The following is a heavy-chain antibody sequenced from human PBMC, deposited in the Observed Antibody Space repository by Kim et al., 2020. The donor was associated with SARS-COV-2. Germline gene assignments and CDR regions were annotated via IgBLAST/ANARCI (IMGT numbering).Heavy chain of an antibody. V-gene: IGHV4-59*13. CDR3: ARGGGSSLHYGMDV. J-gene: IGHJ6*02. Sequence: SETLSLTCTVSGGSISSYYWSWIRQPPGKGLEWIGYIYYSGSTNYNPSLKSRVTISVDTSKNQFSLKLSSVTAADTAVYYCARGGGSSLHYGMDVWGQGTTVTVSS. D-gene: IGHD6-6*01. CDR2: IYYSGST. CDR1: GGSISSYY.